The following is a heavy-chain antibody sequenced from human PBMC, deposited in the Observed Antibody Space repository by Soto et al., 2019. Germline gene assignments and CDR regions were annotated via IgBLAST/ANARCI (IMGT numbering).Heavy chain of an antibody. D-gene: IGHD1-26*01. CDR2: ISYDGSNK. V-gene: IGHV3-30*18. J-gene: IGHJ4*02. CDR1: GFTFSSYG. Sequence: PGGSLRLSCAASGFTFSSYGMHWVRQAPGKGLEWVAVISYDGSNKYYADSVKGRFTISRDNSKNTLYLQMNSLRAEDTAVYYCAKDMSGSPQRPYFDYWGQGTLVTVSS. CDR3: AKDMSGSPQRPYFDY.